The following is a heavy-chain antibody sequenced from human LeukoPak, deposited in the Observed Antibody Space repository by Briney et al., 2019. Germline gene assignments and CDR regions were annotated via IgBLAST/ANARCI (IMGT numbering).Heavy chain of an antibody. CDR1: GFTFSDYY. J-gene: IGHJ3*02. D-gene: IGHD6-13*01. V-gene: IGHV3-11*04. Sequence: GGSLRLSCAASGFTFSDYYMSWIRQAPGKGLEWVSYISSSGSTIYYADSVKGRFTIPRDNAKNSLYLQMNSLRAEDTAVYYCARSIAAAGTQNDAFDIWGQGTMVTVSS. CDR2: ISSSGSTI. CDR3: ARSIAAAGTQNDAFDI.